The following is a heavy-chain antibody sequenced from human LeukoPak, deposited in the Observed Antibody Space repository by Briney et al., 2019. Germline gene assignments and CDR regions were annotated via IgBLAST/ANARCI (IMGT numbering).Heavy chain of an antibody. D-gene: IGHD3-22*01. CDR1: GYTFTSYG. CDR3: ARGVPEPYDSSGYNDY. J-gene: IGHJ4*02. CDR2: ISAYNGNT. Sequence: ASVKVSCKASGYTFTSYGISWVRQAPGQGLEWMRWISAYNGNTNYAQKLQGRVTMTTDTSTSTAYMELRSLRSDDTAVYYCARGVPEPYDSSGYNDYWGQGTPVTVSS. V-gene: IGHV1-18*01.